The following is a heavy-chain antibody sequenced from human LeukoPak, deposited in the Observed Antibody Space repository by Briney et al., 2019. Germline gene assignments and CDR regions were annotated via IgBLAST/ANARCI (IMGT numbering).Heavy chain of an antibody. Sequence: GGSLRLSCAASGFTVSSNYMSWVRQAPGKGLEWVSVIYSGGSTYYADSVKGRFTFSRDNSKNTLYLQMNSLRAEDTAVYYCARSHSYGFSSISNWGQGTLVTVSS. CDR2: IYSGGST. J-gene: IGHJ4*02. CDR1: GFTVSSNY. D-gene: IGHD5-18*01. V-gene: IGHV3-53*01. CDR3: ARSHSYGFSSISN.